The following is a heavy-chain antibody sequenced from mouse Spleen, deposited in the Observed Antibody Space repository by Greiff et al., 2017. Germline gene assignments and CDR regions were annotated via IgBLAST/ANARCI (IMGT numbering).Heavy chain of an antibody. J-gene: IGHJ2*01. CDR2: IDPSDSYT. D-gene: IGHD2-12*01. V-gene: IGHV1-50*01. CDR1: GYTFTSYW. Sequence: QVQLQQPGAELVKPGASVKLSCKASGYTFTSYWMPWVKQRPGQGLEWIGEIDPSDSYTNYNQKFKGKATLTVDTSSSTAYMQLSSLTSEDSAVYYCARDDVTEGRIFDYWGQGTTLTVSS. CDR3: ARDDVTEGRIFDY.